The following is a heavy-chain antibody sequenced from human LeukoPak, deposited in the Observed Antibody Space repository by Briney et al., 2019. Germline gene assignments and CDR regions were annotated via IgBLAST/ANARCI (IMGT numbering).Heavy chain of an antibody. D-gene: IGHD2-15*01. J-gene: IGHJ6*03. CDR2: IIPIFGTA. CDR3: ARGVVAATHYYYYYYMDV. Sequence: SVKVSCKASGGTFSSYAISWVRQAPGQGLEWMGGIIPIFGTANYAQKFQGRVTITADKSTSTAYMELSSLRSEDTAVYYCARGVVAATHYYYYYYMDVWGKGTTVTVSS. CDR1: GGTFSSYA. V-gene: IGHV1-69*06.